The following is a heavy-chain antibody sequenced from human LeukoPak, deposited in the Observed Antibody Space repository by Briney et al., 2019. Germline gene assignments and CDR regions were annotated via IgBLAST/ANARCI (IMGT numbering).Heavy chain of an antibody. D-gene: IGHD6-6*01. CDR3: ARDSSSAGSFDY. CDR1: GFTFSSYG. CDR2: IWYDGSNK. J-gene: IGHJ4*02. V-gene: IGHV3-33*01. Sequence: GSLRLSCAASGFTFSSYGMHWVRQAPGKGLEWVAVIWYDGSNKYYADSVKGRFTISRDNSKNTLYLQMNSLRAEDTAVYYCARDSSSAGSFDYWGQGTLVTVSS.